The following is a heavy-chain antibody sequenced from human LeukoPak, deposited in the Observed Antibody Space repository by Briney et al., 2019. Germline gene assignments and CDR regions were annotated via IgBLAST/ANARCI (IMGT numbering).Heavy chain of an antibody. D-gene: IGHD3-22*01. V-gene: IGHV4-59*01. CDR1: GGSISSYY. CDR3: ARGLPYYYDSSGYYGAYFDY. J-gene: IGHJ4*02. CDR2: SYYSGST. Sequence: SETLSLTCTVSGGSISSYYWSWIRQPPPKGLEWMGYSYYSGSTNYNPSLKSRVTISVDTSKNQFSLKLSSVTAADTAVYYCARGLPYYYDSSGYYGAYFDYWGQGTLVTVSS.